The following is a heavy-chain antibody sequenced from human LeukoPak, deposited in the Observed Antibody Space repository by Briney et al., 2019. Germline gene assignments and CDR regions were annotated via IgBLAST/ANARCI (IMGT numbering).Heavy chain of an antibody. CDR2: IKQDGSEK. CDR3: VRALGSSSADY. Sequence: GGSLRLSCAASGFTFTNSWMSWVRQAPGKGLEWVANIKQDGSEKYYVDSVEGRFTISRDNAQNSLSLQMDSLRGEDTAVYYCVRALGSSSADYWGQGTLVTVSS. J-gene: IGHJ4*02. CDR1: GFTFTNSW. V-gene: IGHV3-7*01. D-gene: IGHD6-6*01.